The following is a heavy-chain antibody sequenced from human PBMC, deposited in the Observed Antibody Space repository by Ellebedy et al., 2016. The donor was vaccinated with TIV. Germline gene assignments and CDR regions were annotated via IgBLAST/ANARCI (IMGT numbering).Heavy chain of an antibody. CDR2: ISYDGSNK. J-gene: IGHJ6*03. CDR1: GFTFSSYG. V-gene: IGHV3-30*18. CDR3: ANLPGLDPYYMDV. Sequence: GGSLRLXXAASGFTFSSYGMHWVRQAPGKGLEWVAVISYDGSNKYYADSVKGRFTISRDNSKNTLYLQMNSLRAEDTAVYYCANLPGLDPYYMDVWGKGTTVTVSS. D-gene: IGHD3/OR15-3a*01.